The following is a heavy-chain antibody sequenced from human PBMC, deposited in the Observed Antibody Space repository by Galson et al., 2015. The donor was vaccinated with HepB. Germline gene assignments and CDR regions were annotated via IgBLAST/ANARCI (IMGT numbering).Heavy chain of an antibody. CDR2: ISYDGVYK. CDR3: ARGRGRLYYYDMDV. V-gene: IGHV3-30*04. Sequence: SLRLSCAASGFTFNNYVMHWVRQAPGKGLEWVALISYDGVYKYYADAVKGRFTISRDNSKNTLYLQMNSLRAEDSALFYCARGRGRLYYYDMDVWGQGTTVTVSS. D-gene: IGHD3-10*01. CDR1: GFTFNNYV. J-gene: IGHJ6*02.